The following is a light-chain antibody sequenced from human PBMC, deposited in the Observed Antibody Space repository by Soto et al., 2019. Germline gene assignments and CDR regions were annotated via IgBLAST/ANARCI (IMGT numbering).Light chain of an antibody. CDR2: KAS. J-gene: IGKJ5*01. CDR1: HSISSY. CDR3: QQNYSIPIT. V-gene: IGKV1-5*03. Sequence: DVQMTQSPSTRSASGLDIVTIAFLASHSISSYLTWYQQKPGKAPKLLIYKASNLESGVPSRFSGSGSGTDFTLTITGLQPADFATYYCQQNYSIPITFGQGTRLEI.